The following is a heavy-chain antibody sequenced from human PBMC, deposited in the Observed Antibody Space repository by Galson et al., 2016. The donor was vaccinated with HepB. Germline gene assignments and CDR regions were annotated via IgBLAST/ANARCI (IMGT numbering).Heavy chain of an antibody. Sequence: SLRLSCAVSGFTVRSNYMSWVRQTPGKGLEWISVIYDGGKTYYADSVKGRFTISRDNSKDTLYLQMNSLRAEDTAVYYCAARPSHTTAAGWAWGYDYWGQGTLVTVSS. J-gene: IGHJ4*02. CDR3: AARPSHTTAAGWAWGYDY. CDR2: IYDGGKT. D-gene: IGHD6-13*01. CDR1: GFTVRSNY. V-gene: IGHV3-66*02.